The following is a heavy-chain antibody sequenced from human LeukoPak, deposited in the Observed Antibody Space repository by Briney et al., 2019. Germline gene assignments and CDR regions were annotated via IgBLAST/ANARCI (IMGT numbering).Heavy chain of an antibody. CDR3: ARQPFCTNGVCYPLYYFDY. CDR2: IYYSGST. V-gene: IGHV4-39*01. CDR1: GGSISSSSYY. Sequence: PSETLSITCTVSGGSISSSSYYWGWIRQPPGKGLEWIGSIYYSGSTYYNPSLKSRVTISVGTSKNQFSLKLSSVTAADTAVYYCARQPFCTNGVCYPLYYFDYWGQGTLVTVSS. D-gene: IGHD2-8*01. J-gene: IGHJ4*02.